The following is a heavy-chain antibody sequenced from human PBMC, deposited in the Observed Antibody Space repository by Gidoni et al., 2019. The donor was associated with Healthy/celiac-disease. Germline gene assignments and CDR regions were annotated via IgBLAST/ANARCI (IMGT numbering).Heavy chain of an antibody. CDR2: ISGSGGST. Sequence: EVQLLESGGGLVQPGGSLRLSCAASGFTFSSYAMSWVRQAPGKGLEWVSAISGSGGSTYYADAVKGRFTISRDNSKNTLYLQRNSLRAEDTAVYYCAKEITIFGVVIEGDYGMDVWGQGTTVTVSS. J-gene: IGHJ6*02. CDR3: AKEITIFGVVIEGDYGMDV. D-gene: IGHD3-3*01. CDR1: GFTFSSYA. V-gene: IGHV3-23*01.